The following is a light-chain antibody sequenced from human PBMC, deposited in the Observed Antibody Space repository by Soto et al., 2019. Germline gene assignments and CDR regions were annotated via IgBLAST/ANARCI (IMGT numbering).Light chain of an antibody. CDR3: CSYAGIFWV. CDR1: SSDVGGYIF. Sequence: QSVLTQPRSVSGSPGQSVTISCSGASSDVGGYIFVSWYQQHPGKAPKLMIYGVTQRPSGVPDRLSGSKSGDTASLTISGLQPEDEADYYCCSYAGIFWVFGGGTKVTVL. CDR2: GVT. V-gene: IGLV2-11*01. J-gene: IGLJ3*02.